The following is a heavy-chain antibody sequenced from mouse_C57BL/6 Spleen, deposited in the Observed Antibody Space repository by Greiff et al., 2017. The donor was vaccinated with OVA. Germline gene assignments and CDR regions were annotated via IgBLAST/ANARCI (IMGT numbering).Heavy chain of an antibody. D-gene: IGHD2-4*01. CDR3: TRRDDYDERFAY. CDR2: IRNKANNHAT. V-gene: IGHV6-6*01. CDR1: GFTFSDAW. J-gene: IGHJ3*01. Sequence: EVQLVESGGGLVQPGGSMKLSCAASGFTFSDAWMDWVRQSPEKGLEWVAEIRNKANNHATYYAESVKGRFTISRDDSKSSVYLQMNSLRAEDTGIYYCTRRDDYDERFAYWGQGTLVTVSA.